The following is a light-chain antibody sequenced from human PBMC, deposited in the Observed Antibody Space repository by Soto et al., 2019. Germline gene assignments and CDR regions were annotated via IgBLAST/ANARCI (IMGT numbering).Light chain of an antibody. CDR3: QQYNNYLYT. Sequence: DIQMTQSPSTLSASVGDRVTITCRASQSISSWLAWYQQKPGKAPKLLIYDASSLESGVPSRFSGSGSRTEFILTISSLQPDDFATYYCQQYNNYLYTFGQGTKLEIK. J-gene: IGKJ2*01. V-gene: IGKV1-5*01. CDR1: QSISSW. CDR2: DAS.